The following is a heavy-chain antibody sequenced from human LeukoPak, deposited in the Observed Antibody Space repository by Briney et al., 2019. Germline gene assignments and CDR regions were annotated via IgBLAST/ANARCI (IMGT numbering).Heavy chain of an antibody. J-gene: IGHJ4*02. CDR3: ARGTKGSSSWSLAGDY. CDR1: GYTFTGYY. D-gene: IGHD6-13*01. V-gene: IGHV1-2*02. Sequence: ASVKVSCKASGYTFTGYYMHWVGQAPGQGLEWMGWINPNSGGTNYAQKFQGRVTTTRETSTSTAYTELSRLRSDDTAVYYCARGTKGSSSWSLAGDYWGQGTLVTVSS. CDR2: INPNSGGT.